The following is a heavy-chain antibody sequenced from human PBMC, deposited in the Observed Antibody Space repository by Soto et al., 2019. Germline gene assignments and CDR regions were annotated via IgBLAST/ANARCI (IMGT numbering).Heavy chain of an antibody. CDR3: AREIGLPVTHYYSYYGMDV. J-gene: IGHJ6*02. CDR2: IYYSGST. CDR1: GGSISSYF. D-gene: IGHD4-4*01. V-gene: IGHV4-59*01. Sequence: NPSETLSLTCTVSGGSISSYFWSWIRQPPGKGLEWIGYIYYSGSTNYNPSLKSRVTISVDTSKNQSSLKLTSVTAADTAVYYCAREIGLPVTHYYSYYGMDVWGQGTTVTVSS.